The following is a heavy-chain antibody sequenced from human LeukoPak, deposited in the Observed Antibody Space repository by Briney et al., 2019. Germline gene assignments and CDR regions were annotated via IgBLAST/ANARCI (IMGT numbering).Heavy chain of an antibody. CDR1: GFTFNSYA. D-gene: IGHD2-21*02. J-gene: IGHJ6*02. V-gene: IGHV3-23*01. Sequence: GGSLRLSCAASGFTFNSYAMSWVRQAPGKGLEWVSDISGSGGRTYYADSVKGRFTISRDNSKNTLYLQMNSLRAEDTAVYYCAKGQRPQECGGDCDIPYYYVMDVWGQGTTVTVSS. CDR2: ISGSGGRT. CDR3: AKGQRPQECGGDCDIPYYYVMDV.